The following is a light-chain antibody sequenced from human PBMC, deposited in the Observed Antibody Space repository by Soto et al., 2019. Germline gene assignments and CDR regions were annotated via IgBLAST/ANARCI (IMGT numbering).Light chain of an antibody. CDR1: QSVSTR. CDR2: DAS. CDR3: QEYKTWT. J-gene: IGKJ1*01. Sequence: DSTITQSPSTLSASVGDTVPLICRASQSVSTRLAWYQQTPGKAPKLLMYDASTLESGAPARFSGSGSGTEFTLTISSLQPEDFATYHCQEYKTWTFGQGTKVDIK. V-gene: IGKV1-5*02.